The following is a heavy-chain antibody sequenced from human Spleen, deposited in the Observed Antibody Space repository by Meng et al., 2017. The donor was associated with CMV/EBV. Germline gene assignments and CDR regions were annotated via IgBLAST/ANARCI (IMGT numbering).Heavy chain of an antibody. V-gene: IGHV3-33*06. Sequence: GESLKISCAASGFTFSSYGMHWVRQAPGKGLEWVAVIWYDGSNKYYADSVKGRFTISRDNSKNTLYLQMNSLRAADTAVYYCAKIGYYDFWSGNYFDYWGQGTLVTVSS. CDR1: GFTFSSYG. J-gene: IGHJ4*02. CDR2: IWYDGSNK. D-gene: IGHD3-3*01. CDR3: AKIGYYDFWSGNYFDY.